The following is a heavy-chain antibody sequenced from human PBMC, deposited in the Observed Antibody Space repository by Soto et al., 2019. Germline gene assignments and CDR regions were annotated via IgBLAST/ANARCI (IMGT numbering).Heavy chain of an antibody. V-gene: IGHV1-46*01. D-gene: IGHD3-3*01. CDR2: INPSGGST. CDR1: GYTFTSYY. CDR3: ARDYPRPGTLFGVAKENWFDP. J-gene: IGHJ5*02. Sequence: QEQLVRSGAEVKKPGASVKVSGKASGYTFTSYYMHWVRQDPGQGLEWMGIINPSGGSTSYAQKFQGRVTMTRDTSTSTVYMELSSLRSEDTAVYYCARDYPRPGTLFGVAKENWFDPWGQGTLVTVSS.